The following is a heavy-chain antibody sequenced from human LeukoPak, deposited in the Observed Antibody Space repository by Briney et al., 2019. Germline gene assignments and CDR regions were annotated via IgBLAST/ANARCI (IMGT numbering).Heavy chain of an antibody. CDR3: AKGRGGYNPRFDAFDI. CDR1: GFTFSSYT. D-gene: IGHD5-24*01. Sequence: GGSLRLSCAASGFTFSSYTMNWVRQAPGKGLEWVASITSVSIDIYYADSVKGRFTISRDNAKNSLYLQMNSLRAEDMALYYCAKGRGGYNPRFDAFDIWGQGTMVTVSS. CDR2: ITSVSIDI. V-gene: IGHV3-21*04. J-gene: IGHJ3*02.